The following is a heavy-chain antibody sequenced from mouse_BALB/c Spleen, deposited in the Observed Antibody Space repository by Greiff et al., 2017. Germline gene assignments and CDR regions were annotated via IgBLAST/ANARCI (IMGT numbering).Heavy chain of an antibody. Sequence: EVKLVESGGGLVKPGGSLKLSCAASGFTFSSYAMSWVRQTPEKRLEWVATISSGGSYTYYPDSVKGRFTISRDNAKNTLYLQMSSLRSEDTAMYYCARHYRYDAMDYWGQGTSVTVSS. CDR2: ISSGGSYT. CDR3: ARHYRYDAMDY. J-gene: IGHJ4*01. V-gene: IGHV5-9-3*01. CDR1: GFTFSSYA. D-gene: IGHD2-14*01.